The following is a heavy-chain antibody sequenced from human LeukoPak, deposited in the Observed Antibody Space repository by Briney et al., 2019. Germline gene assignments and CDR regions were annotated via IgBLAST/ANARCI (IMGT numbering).Heavy chain of an antibody. CDR3: ARVSNPHAPHWFDP. J-gene: IGHJ5*02. CDR2: INPSGGST. D-gene: IGHD1-14*01. Sequence: ASVKVSCKASGYTFTIYYMHWVRQAPGQGREWMGIINPSGGSTSYAQKFQGRVAMTRDTSTSTVYMELSSLRSEDTAVYYCARVSNPHAPHWFDPWGQGTLVTASS. V-gene: IGHV1-46*01. CDR1: GYTFTIYY.